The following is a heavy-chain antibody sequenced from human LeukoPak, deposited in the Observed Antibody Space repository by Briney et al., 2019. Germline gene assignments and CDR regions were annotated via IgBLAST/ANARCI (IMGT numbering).Heavy chain of an antibody. D-gene: IGHD5-12*01. CDR2: ISSNGGST. J-gene: IGHJ4*02. CDR1: GFTFSSYA. V-gene: IGHV3-64D*06. Sequence: GGSLRLSCSASGFTFSSYAMHWVRQAPGKGLEYVSAISSNGGSTYYADSVKGRFTISRDNSKNTLYLQMSSLRAEDTAVYYCVKGSYIVATTTFYYLGQGTLVTVSS. CDR3: VKGSYIVATTTFYY.